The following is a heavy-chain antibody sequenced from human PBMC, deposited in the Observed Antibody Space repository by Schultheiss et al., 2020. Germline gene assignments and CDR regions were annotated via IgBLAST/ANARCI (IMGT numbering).Heavy chain of an antibody. CDR2: ISYDGSNK. D-gene: IGHD5-12*01. CDR1: GFTFSSYG. CDR3: AKDFTREWIPLWLRFRYCFDY. V-gene: IGHV3-30*18. Sequence: GGSLRLSCAASGFTFSSYGMHWVRQAPGKGLEWVAVISYDGSNKYYADSVKGRFTISRDNSKNKLYLQMNSLRAEDTAVYYCAKDFTREWIPLWLRFRYCFDYGGQGALVTVSS. J-gene: IGHJ4*02.